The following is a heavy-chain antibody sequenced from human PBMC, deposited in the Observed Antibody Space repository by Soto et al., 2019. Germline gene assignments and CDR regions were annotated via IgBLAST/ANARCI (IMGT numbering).Heavy chain of an antibody. D-gene: IGHD6-25*01. CDR3: ARDLLGCGYTYGDV. J-gene: IGHJ6*01. CDR1: GGTFSNYA. Sequence: QVQLVQSGAEVKKPGSSVKVSCKASGGTFSNYALISWVRQAPGQGLEWMGGILPIDATVNYAQKFQGRITITADASTTTAYMDLGSLRSEDTAVYYGARDLLGCGYTYGDVWGQGTTVTVSS. CDR2: ILPIDATV. V-gene: IGHV1-69*12.